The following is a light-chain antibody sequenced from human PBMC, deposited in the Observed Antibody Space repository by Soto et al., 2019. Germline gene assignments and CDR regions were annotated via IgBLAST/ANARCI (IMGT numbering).Light chain of an antibody. CDR2: GAS. Sequence: EIVLTQSPGTLSLSPGERATLSCRASQSVSRSYLAWYRQKPGQAPWLLIYGASNRASGVPDRFSGSGSGTDFTLPISGLEPEDFAMYYCHQYDSSPFTFGQGTRLDIK. J-gene: IGKJ5*01. CDR1: QSVSRSY. V-gene: IGKV3-20*01. CDR3: HQYDSSPFT.